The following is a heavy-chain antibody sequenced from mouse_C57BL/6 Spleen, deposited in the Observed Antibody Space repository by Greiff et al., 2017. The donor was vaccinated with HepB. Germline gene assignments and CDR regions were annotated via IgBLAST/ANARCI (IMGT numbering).Heavy chain of an antibody. J-gene: IGHJ1*03. Sequence: VMLVESGPELVKPGASVKISCKASGYAFSSSWMNWVKQRPGKGLEWIGRIYPGDGDTNYNGKFKGKATLTADKSSSTAYMQLSSLTSEDSAVYFCARSGDYDEGYFDVWGTGTTVTVSS. V-gene: IGHV1-82*01. CDR2: IYPGDGDT. CDR3: ARSGDYDEGYFDV. D-gene: IGHD2-4*01. CDR1: GYAFSSSW.